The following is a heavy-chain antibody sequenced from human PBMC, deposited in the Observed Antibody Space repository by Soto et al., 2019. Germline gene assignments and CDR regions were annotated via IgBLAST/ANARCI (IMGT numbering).Heavy chain of an antibody. CDR2: ISGTGDST. CDR1: GFTFSSYA. Sequence: EVQLLESGGGLIQPGGSLRLSCAASGFTFSSYAMSWGRQAPGKWLEWVSAISGTGDSTDYADSVRGRFTISRDNSKNTLYLQMNSLRAEDTAVYFCARERTDHDLWSGWGIFGYWGKGTLVSVSS. CDR3: ARERTDHDLWSGWGIFGY. D-gene: IGHD3-3*01. J-gene: IGHJ4*02. V-gene: IGHV3-23*01.